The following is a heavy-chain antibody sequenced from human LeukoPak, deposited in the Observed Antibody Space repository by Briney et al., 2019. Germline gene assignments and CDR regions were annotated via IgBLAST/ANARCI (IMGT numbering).Heavy chain of an antibody. Sequence: SVKLSCKASVGTFSSYAISGVRRAPGQGREGRGGIIPIFGTANYAQKFQGRVTITADESTSTAYIELSSLRSEDTAVYYCARTKRDCSSTSCYPLSFDYWGQGTLVTVSS. CDR1: VGTFSSYA. D-gene: IGHD2-2*01. CDR2: IIPIFGTA. CDR3: ARTKRDCSSTSCYPLSFDY. J-gene: IGHJ4*02. V-gene: IGHV1-69*13.